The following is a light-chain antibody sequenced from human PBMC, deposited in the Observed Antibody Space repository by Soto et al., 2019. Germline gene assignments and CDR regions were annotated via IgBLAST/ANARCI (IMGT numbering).Light chain of an antibody. J-gene: IGLJ1*01. V-gene: IGLV2-8*01. Sequence: QSVLTQPPSASGSPGQSVTISCTGTSSDVGAYNYASWHQQHPGKAPKLLIYDVSKRPSGVPDRFPGTKSGNTASLTVSGLQAEDEADYYCNSYARSGAYVRGTGTKLTVL. CDR2: DVS. CDR3: NSYARSGAYV. CDR1: SSDVGAYNY.